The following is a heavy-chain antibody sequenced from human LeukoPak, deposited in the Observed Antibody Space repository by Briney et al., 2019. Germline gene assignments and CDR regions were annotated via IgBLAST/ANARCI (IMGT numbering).Heavy chain of an antibody. V-gene: IGHV4-59*01. CDR1: GGSISSYY. CDR3: ARTATDAFDI. J-gene: IGHJ3*02. CDR2: IYYSGST. Sequence: PSETLSFTCTVSGGSISSYYWSWIRQPPGKGLEWIGYIYYSGSTNYNPSLKSRVTISVDTSKNQFSLKLSSVTAADTAVYYCARTATDAFDIWGQGTMVTVSS. D-gene: IGHD5-18*01.